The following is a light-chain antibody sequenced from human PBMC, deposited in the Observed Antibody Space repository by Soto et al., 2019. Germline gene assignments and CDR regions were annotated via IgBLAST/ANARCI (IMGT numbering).Light chain of an antibody. CDR1: QGFSNY. CDR2: GAT. Sequence: DFQMTQSQSSLSASVGDRVTITFRASQGFSNYLAWYQQKPGEVPKLLISGATTLQPGVPSRFSGTVYGTHFTLSISSLQPEDAAYYYCQKYNTAPLTFGGGTKVDI. J-gene: IGKJ4*01. V-gene: IGKV1-27*01. CDR3: QKYNTAPLT.